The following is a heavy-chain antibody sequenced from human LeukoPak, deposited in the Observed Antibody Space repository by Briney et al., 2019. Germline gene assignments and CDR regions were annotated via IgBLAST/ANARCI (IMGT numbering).Heavy chain of an antibody. CDR1: GFTFGSYS. Sequence: GGSLRLSCAASGFTFGSYSMNWVRQAPGKGLEWVSSISSSSSYIYYADSVKGRFTISRDNAKNSLYLQMNSLRAEDTAVYYCARGIVVVVAALDYWGQGTLVTVSS. D-gene: IGHD2-15*01. J-gene: IGHJ4*02. V-gene: IGHV3-21*01. CDR3: ARGIVVVVAALDY. CDR2: ISSSSSYI.